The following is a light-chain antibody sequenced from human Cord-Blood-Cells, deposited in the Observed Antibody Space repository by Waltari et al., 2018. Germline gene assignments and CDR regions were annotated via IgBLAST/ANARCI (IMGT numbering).Light chain of an antibody. CDR3: CSYAGSSTSVV. Sequence: QSALTQPASVSGSPGQSITISCTGTSSDVGSYNLVSWYQQHPGKAPKLMIYEVSKRPSGVSNRFPGSKSGKSASLTSSGVQAEDEADYYCCSYAGSSTSVVFGGGTKLTVL. CDR2: EVS. CDR1: SSDVGSYNL. V-gene: IGLV2-23*02. J-gene: IGLJ2*01.